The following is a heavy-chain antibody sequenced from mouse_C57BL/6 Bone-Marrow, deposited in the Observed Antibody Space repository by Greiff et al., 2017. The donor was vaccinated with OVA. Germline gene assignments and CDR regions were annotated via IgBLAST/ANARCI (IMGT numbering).Heavy chain of an antibody. CDR3: ARSPLIYYGNYFDY. V-gene: IGHV1-64*01. Sequence: QVHVKQPGAELVKPGASVKLSCKASGYTFTSYWMHWVKQRPGQGLEWIGMIHPNSGSTNYNEKFKSKATLTVDKSSSTAYMQLSSLTSEDSAVYYCARSPLIYYGNYFDYWGQGTTLTVSS. CDR1: GYTFTSYW. J-gene: IGHJ2*01. CDR2: IHPNSGST. D-gene: IGHD2-1*01.